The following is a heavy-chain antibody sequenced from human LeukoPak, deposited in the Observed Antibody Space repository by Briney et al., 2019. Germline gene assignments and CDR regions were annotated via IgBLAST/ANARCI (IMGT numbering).Heavy chain of an antibody. CDR2: IYYSGST. Sequence: PSETLSLTCTVSGGSISSSNYYWGWIRQPPGKGLEWIGNIYYSGSTYYNPSLKSRVTISVDTSKNQFSLKLSSVTAADTAVYYCARESSSWYLYYYYYMDVWGKGTTVTVSS. D-gene: IGHD6-13*01. J-gene: IGHJ6*03. CDR3: ARESSSWYLYYYYYMDV. CDR1: GGSISSSNYY. V-gene: IGHV4-39*07.